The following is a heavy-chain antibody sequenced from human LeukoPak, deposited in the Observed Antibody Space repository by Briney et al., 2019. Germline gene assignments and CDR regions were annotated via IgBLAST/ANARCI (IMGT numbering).Heavy chain of an antibody. J-gene: IGHJ4*02. V-gene: IGHV4-39*07. CDR2: IYYTGST. CDR1: GGSISSSNYY. CDR3: ARVYYYDSSGYYHPYYFDY. Sequence: SETLSLTCTVSGGSISSSNYYWGWIRQPPGKGLEWIGSIYYTGSTYYNPSLKSRVTISVDTSKNQFSLKLSSVTAADTAVYYCARVYYYDSSGYYHPYYFDYWGQGTLVTVSS. D-gene: IGHD3-22*01.